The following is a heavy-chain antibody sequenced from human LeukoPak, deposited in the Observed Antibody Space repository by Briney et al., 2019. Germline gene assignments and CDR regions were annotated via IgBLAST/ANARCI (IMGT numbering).Heavy chain of an antibody. Sequence: ASVKVSCKASGYTFTSYGISWVRQAPGQGLEWMGWISAYNGNTNYAQKLQGRVTMTTDTSTSTAYMELRSLRSDDTAVYYCARFRCSGGSCYSEKEFDYWGQGTLVTVSS. V-gene: IGHV1-18*01. J-gene: IGHJ4*02. CDR2: ISAYNGNT. D-gene: IGHD2-15*01. CDR1: GYTFTSYG. CDR3: ARFRCSGGSCYSEKEFDY.